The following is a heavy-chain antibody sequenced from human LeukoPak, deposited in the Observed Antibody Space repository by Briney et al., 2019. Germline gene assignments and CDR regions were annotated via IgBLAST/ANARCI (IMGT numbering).Heavy chain of an antibody. D-gene: IGHD5-18*01. CDR2: IYSGGST. Sequence: GGSLRLSCAASGFTVSSNYMSWVRQAPGKGLEWVSVIYSGGSTYYADSVKGRFTISRDNSKNTLYLQMNSLRAEDTAVYYCASSTAMVTFDAFDIWGQGTMVTVSS. CDR3: ASSTAMVTFDAFDI. V-gene: IGHV3-66*01. J-gene: IGHJ3*02. CDR1: GFTVSSNY.